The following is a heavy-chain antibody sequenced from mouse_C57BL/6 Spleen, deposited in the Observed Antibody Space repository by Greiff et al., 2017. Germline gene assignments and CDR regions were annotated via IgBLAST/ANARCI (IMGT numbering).Heavy chain of an antibody. CDR2: IYPRSGNT. CDR1: GYTFTSYG. J-gene: IGHJ3*01. CDR3: ARGDGNYPFAY. V-gene: IGHV1-81*01. Sequence: QVQLKQSGAELARPGASVKLSCKASGYTFTSYGISWVKQRTGQGLEWIGEIYPRSGNTYYNEKFKGKATLTADKSSSTAYMELRSLTSEDSAVYFCARGDGNYPFAYWGQGTLVTVSA. D-gene: IGHD2-1*01.